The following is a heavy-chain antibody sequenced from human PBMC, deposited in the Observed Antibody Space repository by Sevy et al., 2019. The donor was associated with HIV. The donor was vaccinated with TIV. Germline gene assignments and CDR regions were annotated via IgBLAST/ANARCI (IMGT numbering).Heavy chain of an antibody. V-gene: IGHV3-33*06. CDR3: AKGIAAAGYYFDF. CDR2: IWYDGNNK. D-gene: IGHD6-13*01. CDR1: GFTFSSYG. J-gene: IGHJ4*02. Sequence: GGSLRLSCAASGFTFSSYGMHWVRQAPGKGLEWVAGIWYDGNNKDYADSVKGRFTISRDNSKNTVYRQMNSLRAEDTAVYYCAKGIAAAGYYFDFWGQGTLVTVSS.